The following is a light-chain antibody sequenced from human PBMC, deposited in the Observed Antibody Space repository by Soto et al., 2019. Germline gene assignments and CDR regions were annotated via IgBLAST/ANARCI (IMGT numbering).Light chain of an antibody. J-gene: IGKJ3*01. Sequence: EMVMTQSPATLSVSPGEGATLSCRASQNVGYDLAWYQQKPGQAPRLLIFRTSTRVTGIPARFSGSGSGTEFTLTITSLQSEDFAVYYCQQYDKWPLTFGPGTKVDFK. CDR2: RTS. V-gene: IGKV3-15*01. CDR1: QNVGYD. CDR3: QQYDKWPLT.